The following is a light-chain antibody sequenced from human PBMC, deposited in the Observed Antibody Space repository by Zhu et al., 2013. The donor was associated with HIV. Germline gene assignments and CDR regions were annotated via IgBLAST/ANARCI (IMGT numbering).Light chain of an antibody. J-gene: IGLJ1*01. CDR3: SSFSNSISLSV. CDR2: EVS. V-gene: IGLV2-14*01. CDR1: SSDVGTYDY. Sequence: QSGLTQPASVSGSPGQSVTISCTGSSSDVGTYDYVSWYQQHPGKAPKVMIYEVSYRPSGVSSRFSGSKSGNTASLTISGLQAEDEADYYCSSFSNSISLSVFGTGTKVTVL.